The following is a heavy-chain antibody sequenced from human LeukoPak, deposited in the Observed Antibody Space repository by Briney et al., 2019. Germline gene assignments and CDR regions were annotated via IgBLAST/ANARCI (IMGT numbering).Heavy chain of an antibody. Sequence: SSVKVSCKASGGTFSSYAISWVRQAPGQGLEWMGGIIPIFGTANYAQKFQGRVTITADESTSTAYMELSSLRSGDTAVYYCAREGRIAVAGLPALYYWGQGTLVTVSS. CDR3: AREGRIAVAGLPALYY. V-gene: IGHV1-69*01. J-gene: IGHJ4*02. D-gene: IGHD6-19*01. CDR2: IIPIFGTA. CDR1: GGTFSSYA.